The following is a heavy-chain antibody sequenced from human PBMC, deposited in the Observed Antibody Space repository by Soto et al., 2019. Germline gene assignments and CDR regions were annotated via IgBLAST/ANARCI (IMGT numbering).Heavy chain of an antibody. Sequence: PXVSLRLSCAASGFTFSSYDMHWVRQAPGKGLEWVGIIWYDGSNKYYADSVKGRFTISRDNSKNTLYLEVNSLRPDDTAVYYCARSFRQWLVDSWGQGALVTVSS. CDR2: IWYDGSNK. CDR1: GFTFSSYD. D-gene: IGHD6-19*01. V-gene: IGHV3-33*01. J-gene: IGHJ4*02. CDR3: ARSFRQWLVDS.